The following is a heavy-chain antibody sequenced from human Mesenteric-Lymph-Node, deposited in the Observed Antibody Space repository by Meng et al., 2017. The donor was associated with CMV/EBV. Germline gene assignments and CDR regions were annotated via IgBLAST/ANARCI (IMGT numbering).Heavy chain of an antibody. D-gene: IGHD5-12*01. J-gene: IGHJ4*02. CDR2: INPNSGGT. V-gene: IGHV1-2*06. CDR1: GYPFTGYY. Sequence: SCTASGYPFTGYYMPWVRPAPGQGLEWMGRINPNSGGTNYAQKFQGRVTMTRDTSISTAYMELSRLRSDDTAVYYCARGGYDSPFDYWGQGTLVTVSS. CDR3: ARGGYDSPFDY.